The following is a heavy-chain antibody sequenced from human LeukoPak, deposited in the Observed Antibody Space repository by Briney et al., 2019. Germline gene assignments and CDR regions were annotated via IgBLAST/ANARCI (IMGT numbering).Heavy chain of an antibody. CDR1: GFTFSRHN. Sequence: PGGPLRLSCAASGFTFSRHNMNWVRQAPGKGLEWVSYITSNSTTIDYADSLKGRFIISRDNAKNSLYLQMNSLRVEDTAVYYCARDFGEAGAIGYDYYYYFMDVWGKGTTVTVSS. CDR2: ITSNSTTI. V-gene: IGHV3-48*01. D-gene: IGHD1-26*01. CDR3: ARDFGEAGAIGYDYYYYFMDV. J-gene: IGHJ6*03.